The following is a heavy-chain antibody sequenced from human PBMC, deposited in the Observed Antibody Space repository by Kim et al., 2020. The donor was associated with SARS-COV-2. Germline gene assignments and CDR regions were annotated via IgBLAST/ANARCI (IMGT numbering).Heavy chain of an antibody. Sequence: SETLSLTCTVSGGSISSYYWSWIRQPPGKGLEWIGYIYYSGSTNYNPSLKSRVTISVDTSKNQFSLKLSSVTAADTAVYYCARAFGYGDYWDYWGQGTLVTVSS. J-gene: IGHJ4*02. CDR1: GGSISSYY. CDR3: ARAFGYGDYWDY. V-gene: IGHV4-59*13. D-gene: IGHD4-17*01. CDR2: IYYSGST.